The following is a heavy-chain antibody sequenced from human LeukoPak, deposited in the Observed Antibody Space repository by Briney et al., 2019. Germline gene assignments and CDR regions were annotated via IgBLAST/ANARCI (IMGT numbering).Heavy chain of an antibody. D-gene: IGHD5-12*01. CDR1: GYTFTGYY. J-gene: IGHJ4*02. CDR3: AREPLKNAGMVATNFDY. CDR2: INPNSGGT. Sequence: GASVKVSCKASGYTFTGYYMHWVRQAPGQGLEWMGWINPNSGGTNYAQKFQGRVTMTRDTSISTAYMELSRLRSDDTAVCYCAREPLKNAGMVATNFDYWGQGTLVTVSS. V-gene: IGHV1-2*02.